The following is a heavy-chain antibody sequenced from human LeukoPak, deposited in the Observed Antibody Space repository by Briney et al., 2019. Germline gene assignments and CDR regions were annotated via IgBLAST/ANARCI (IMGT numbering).Heavy chain of an antibody. V-gene: IGHV4-61*02. CDR3: ARTWLLWERDYFDY. CDR1: GGSISSGSYY. D-gene: IGHD3-3*01. J-gene: IGHJ4*02. Sequence: SETLSLTCTVTGGSISSGSYYWSWIRQPAGKGLEWIGRIYTSGSTNYNPSLKSRVTISVDTSKNQFSLKLSSVTAADTAVYYCARTWLLWERDYFDYWGQGTLVTVSS. CDR2: IYTSGST.